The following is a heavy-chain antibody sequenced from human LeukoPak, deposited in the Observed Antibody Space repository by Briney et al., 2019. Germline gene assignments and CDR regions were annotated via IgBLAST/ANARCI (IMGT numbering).Heavy chain of an antibody. CDR1: GGSISSYY. V-gene: IGHV4-59*01. Sequence: SETLSLTCTVSGGSISSYYWSWIRQPPGKGLEWIGYIYYSGSTNYNPSLKSRVTISVDTSKNQFSLKLSSVTAAHTAVYYCARDLASGYYDSSGYYYHYYYYMDVWGKGTTVTVSS. CDR2: IYYSGST. D-gene: IGHD3-22*01. CDR3: ARDLASGYYDSSGYYYHYYYYMDV. J-gene: IGHJ6*03.